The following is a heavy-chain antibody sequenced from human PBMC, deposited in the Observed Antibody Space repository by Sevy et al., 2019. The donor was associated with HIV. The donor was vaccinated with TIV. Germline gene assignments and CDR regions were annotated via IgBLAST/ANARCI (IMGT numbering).Heavy chain of an antibody. J-gene: IGHJ5*02. CDR1: GFTFSSYD. CDR3: TRNGGAFDNGFDP. V-gene: IGHV3-48*03. D-gene: IGHD2-8*01. CDR2: ISSSGSSI. Sequence: GESLKISCTASGFTFSSYDMNWVRQAPGMGLEWVSKISSSGSSIYYADSVKGRFTISRDNAKNSLNLQMNSLRAEDTAVYYCTRNGGAFDNGFDPWGQGTLVTVSS.